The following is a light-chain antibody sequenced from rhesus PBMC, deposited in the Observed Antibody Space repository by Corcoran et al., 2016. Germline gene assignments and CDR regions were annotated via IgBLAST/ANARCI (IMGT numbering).Light chain of an antibody. Sequence: EIVMTQSPATLSLPPGERATRPCRASQSVCSYVAWYQQKPEQAPRLLIYGASSRATGIPDRFSGSGSGTDVTLTLSSLEPEDFAVYYCQQYSKWPCSFGQGTKVELK. CDR3: QQYSKWPCS. V-gene: IGKV3S9*01. CDR2: GAS. J-gene: IGKJ2*01. CDR1: QSVCSY.